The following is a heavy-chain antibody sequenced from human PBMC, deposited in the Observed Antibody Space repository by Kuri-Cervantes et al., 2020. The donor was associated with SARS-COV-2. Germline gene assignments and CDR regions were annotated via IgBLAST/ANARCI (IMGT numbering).Heavy chain of an antibody. CDR2: IGSSSSII. J-gene: IGHJ6*02. CDR1: GFTFSDYS. CDR3: ARERYYSGHYGMDV. V-gene: IGHV3-48*01. D-gene: IGHD3-10*01. Sequence: GGSLRLSCAASGFTFSDYSMNWVRQAPGKGLEWVSYIGSSSSIIYYAASMKGRFTISRDNAENSLSLQMNSLRAEDTAVYYCARERYYSGHYGMDVWGQGTTVTVSS.